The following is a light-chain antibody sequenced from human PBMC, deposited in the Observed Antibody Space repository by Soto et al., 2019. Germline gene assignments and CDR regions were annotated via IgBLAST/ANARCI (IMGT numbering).Light chain of an antibody. CDR3: QQYQTYST. CDR1: QTISSW. Sequence: TQSPGTLSGSVGDRVTITCRASQTISSWLAWYQQKPGKAPKVLIYDASSLGSGVPSRFSGSGSGTEFTLTISSLQPDDFATYFCQQYQTYSTFGQGTRLEIK. CDR2: DAS. J-gene: IGKJ5*01. V-gene: IGKV1-5*01.